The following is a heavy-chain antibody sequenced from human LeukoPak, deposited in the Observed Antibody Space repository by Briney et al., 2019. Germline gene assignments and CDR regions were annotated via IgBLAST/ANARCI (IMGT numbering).Heavy chain of an antibody. CDR2: ISYDGSSK. V-gene: IGHV3-30*03. CDR3: ARDQGVVVHGKYHYYGMDV. Sequence: GRSLRLSWAASGFTFSSYGIHWVRQAPGKGLEWVAAISYDGSSKYYADSVKGRFTISRDNSKNTLYLQMNSLRAEDTAVYYCARDQGVVVHGKYHYYGMDVWGQGTTVTVSS. D-gene: IGHD3-22*01. J-gene: IGHJ6*02. CDR1: GFTFSSYG.